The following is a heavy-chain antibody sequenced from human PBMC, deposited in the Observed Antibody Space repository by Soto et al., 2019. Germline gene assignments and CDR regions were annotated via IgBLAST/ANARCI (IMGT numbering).Heavy chain of an antibody. CDR2: MSYSRST. CDR3: ASYLRPTNWGGGYFDY. D-gene: IGHD7-27*01. Sequence: QLQLQESGPGLVKPSETLSLTGFVSGGSISSNNYYWGWIRQPPGKGLEWIGSMSYSRSTYYNPSLKSRVTLSVDTSKNQSSLKLTSVTAADTAVYYCASYLRPTNWGGGYFDYWGQGPLVTVSS. J-gene: IGHJ4*02. V-gene: IGHV4-39*01. CDR1: GGSISSNNYY.